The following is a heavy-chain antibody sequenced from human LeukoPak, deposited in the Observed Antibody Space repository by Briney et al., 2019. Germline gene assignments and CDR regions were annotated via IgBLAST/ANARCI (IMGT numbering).Heavy chain of an antibody. CDR3: ARGQNIPA. CDR2: IYSGGST. V-gene: IGHV3-53*01. CDR1: GFTFSSYW. D-gene: IGHD1/OR15-1a*01. J-gene: IGHJ4*02. Sequence: GSLRLSCAASGFTFSSYWMNWARQAPGKGLEWVSVIYSGGSTYYADSVKGRFTISRDNSKNTLYLQMNSLRAEDTAVYYCARGQNIPAWGQGTLVTVSS.